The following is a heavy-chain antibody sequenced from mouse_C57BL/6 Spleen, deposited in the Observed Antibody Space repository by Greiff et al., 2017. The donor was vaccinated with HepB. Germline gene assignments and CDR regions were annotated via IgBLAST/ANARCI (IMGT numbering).Heavy chain of an antibody. CDR1: GYSFTSYY. CDR2: IYPGSGNT. V-gene: IGHV1-66*01. Sequence: QVQLQQSGPELVKPGASVKISCKASGYSFTSYYIHWVKQRPGQGLEWIGWIYPGSGNTKYNEKFKGKATLTADTSSSTAYMQLSSLTSEDSAVYYCARLYDYDERAAWFAYWGQGTLVTVSA. J-gene: IGHJ3*01. D-gene: IGHD2-4*01. CDR3: ARLYDYDERAAWFAY.